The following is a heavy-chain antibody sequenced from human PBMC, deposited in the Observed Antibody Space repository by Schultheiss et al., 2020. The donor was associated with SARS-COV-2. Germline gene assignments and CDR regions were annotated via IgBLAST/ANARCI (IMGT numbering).Heavy chain of an antibody. V-gene: IGHV4-39*07. CDR1: GGSISSSSYY. D-gene: IGHD3-10*01. CDR3: ARVARELFLGFEPLPFDY. Sequence: SETLSLTCTVSGGSISSSSYYWGWIRQPPGKGLEWIGSIYYSGSTNYNPSLKSRVTISVDTSKNQFSLKLSSVTAADTAVYYCARVARELFLGFEPLPFDYWGQGTLVTVSS. J-gene: IGHJ4*02. CDR2: IYYSGST.